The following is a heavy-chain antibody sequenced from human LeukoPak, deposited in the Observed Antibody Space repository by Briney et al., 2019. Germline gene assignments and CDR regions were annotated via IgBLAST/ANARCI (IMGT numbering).Heavy chain of an antibody. D-gene: IGHD3-3*01. CDR2: IYYSGST. J-gene: IGHJ4*02. CDR1: GGSISSYY. Sequence: SETLSLTCTVSGGSISSYYWSWIRQPPGKGLEWIGYIYYSGSTNYNPSLKSRVTISVDTSKNQFSLKLSSVTAADTAVYYCARERGVAMDYWGQGTLVTVSS. V-gene: IGHV4-59*01. CDR3: ARERGVAMDY.